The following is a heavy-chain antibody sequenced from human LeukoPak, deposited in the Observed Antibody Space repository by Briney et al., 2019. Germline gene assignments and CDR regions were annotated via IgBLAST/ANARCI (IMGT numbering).Heavy chain of an antibody. CDR1: GYTFTSYD. J-gene: IGHJ5*02. CDR3: ARPSSRGDLVDP. D-gene: IGHD6-13*01. V-gene: IGHV1-8*01. Sequence: ASVKVSCKASGYTFTSYDINWVRQATGQELEWMGWMNPNSGNTGYAQKFQGRVTMTRNTSISTAYMELSSLRSEDTAVYYCARPSSRGDLVDPWGQGTLVTVSS. CDR2: MNPNSGNT.